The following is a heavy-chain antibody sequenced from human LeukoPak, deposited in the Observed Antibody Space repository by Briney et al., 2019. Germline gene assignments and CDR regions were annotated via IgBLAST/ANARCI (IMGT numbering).Heavy chain of an antibody. Sequence: GGSLRLSCAASGFTFSSYAVTWVRQAPGKGLEWVSVISGNGGTTYHADSVKGRFTISRDNSKNTLYLQMNSLRAEDTAVYYCAKGTGYGSTCYGAWGQGTLVTVSS. V-gene: IGHV3-23*01. J-gene: IGHJ5*02. CDR1: GFTFSSYA. CDR3: AKGTGYGSTCYGA. CDR2: ISGNGGTT. D-gene: IGHD2-2*01.